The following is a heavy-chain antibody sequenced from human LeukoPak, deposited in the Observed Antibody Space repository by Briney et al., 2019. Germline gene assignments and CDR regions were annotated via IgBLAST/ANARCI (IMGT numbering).Heavy chain of an antibody. D-gene: IGHD5-12*01. Sequence: GSVNVSCEASGYTFTSYYMHGVGQAPGRGGGGVGIINPSGGSTSCVPKFQGRVTMTRDMSTSTVYMELSSLRSEDTAVYYCARVRGYGRSVDAFAIWGQGTMVTVSS. CDR3: ARVRGYGRSVDAFAI. J-gene: IGHJ3*02. CDR2: INPSGGST. CDR1: GYTFTSYY. V-gene: IGHV1-46*01.